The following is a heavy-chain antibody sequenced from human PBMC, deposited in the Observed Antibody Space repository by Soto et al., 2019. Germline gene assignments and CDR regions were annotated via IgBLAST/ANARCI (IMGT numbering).Heavy chain of an antibody. Sequence: EVQLLESGGGLVQPGGSLRLSYAASGFTFSSYAMSWVRQAPGKGLEWVSAISGSGGSTYYADSVKGRFTISRDNSKNTLYLQMNSLRAEDTAVYYCAKGAYYDILTGYSYFDYWGQGTLVTVSS. D-gene: IGHD3-9*01. CDR3: AKGAYYDILTGYSYFDY. CDR2: ISGSGGST. CDR1: GFTFSSYA. V-gene: IGHV3-23*01. J-gene: IGHJ4*02.